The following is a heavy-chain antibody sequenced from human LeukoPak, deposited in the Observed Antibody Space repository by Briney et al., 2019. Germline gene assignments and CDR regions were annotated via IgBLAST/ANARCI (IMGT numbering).Heavy chain of an antibody. V-gene: IGHV1-46*01. CDR3: ARVPPDYDFWSGNSRNFDY. CDR1: GYTFTSYY. J-gene: IGHJ4*02. Sequence: VASVKVSCKASGYTFTSYYMHWVRQAPGQGLEWMGIINPSGGSTSYAQKLQGRVTMTTDTSTSTAYMELRSLRSDDTAVYYCARVPPDYDFWSGNSRNFDYWGQGTLVTVSS. CDR2: INPSGGST. D-gene: IGHD3-3*01.